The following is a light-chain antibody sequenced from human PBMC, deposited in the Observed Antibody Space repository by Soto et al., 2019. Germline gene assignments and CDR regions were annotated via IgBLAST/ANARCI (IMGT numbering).Light chain of an antibody. CDR2: RDN. CDR3: AAWDDTVRSYV. CDR1: ISNIGTNY. J-gene: IGLJ1*01. V-gene: IGLV1-47*01. Sequence: QSVLTQPPSVSGTPGQRVTISCSGGISNIGTNYVHWFQQLPGTAPKVLSNRDNQRPSGVPDRFSGSKSGTSASPAISGLRFEDEAEYYCAAWDDTVRSYVFGTGTKVTVL.